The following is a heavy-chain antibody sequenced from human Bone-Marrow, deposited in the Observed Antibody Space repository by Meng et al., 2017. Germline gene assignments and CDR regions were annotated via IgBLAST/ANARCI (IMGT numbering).Heavy chain of an antibody. D-gene: IGHD3-16*02. J-gene: IGHJ4*02. CDR1: GGTFSSYA. V-gene: IGHV1-69*06. Sequence: QVELLQTGAEGKKPGSSVKVSCKASGGTFSSYAISWVRQAPGQGLEWMGGIIPIFGTANYAQKFQGRVTITADKSTSTAYMELSSLRSEDTAVYYCARGHTYDYVWGSYRFDYWGQGTLVTVSS. CDR2: IIPIFGTA. CDR3: ARGHTYDYVWGSYRFDY.